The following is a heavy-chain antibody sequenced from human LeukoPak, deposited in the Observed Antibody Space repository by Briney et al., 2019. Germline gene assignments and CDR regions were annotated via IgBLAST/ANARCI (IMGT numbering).Heavy chain of an antibody. Sequence: GGSLRLSCAASGFTFINYAMTWVRQAPGKGLEWVSSISASGVMTYYADSVKGRFTVSRDTSKNSLYLQMSSLTAADTAVYYCAKDRSIGTYYTFDHWGQGTLVTVSS. CDR1: GFTFINYA. V-gene: IGHV3-23*01. J-gene: IGHJ4*02. D-gene: IGHD1-26*01. CDR3: AKDRSIGTYYTFDH. CDR2: ISASGVMT.